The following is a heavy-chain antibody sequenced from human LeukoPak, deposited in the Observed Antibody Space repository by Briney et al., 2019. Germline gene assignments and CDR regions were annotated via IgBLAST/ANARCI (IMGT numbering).Heavy chain of an antibody. Sequence: GGSLRLSCAGSGFTFSSYWMHWVRQAPGKGLEWVSRIRGDGNDASYADSVKGRFTISRDNAKNTLYLQMNSLRAEDTAVYYCARRAMVRGRYYFDYWGQGTLVTVSS. CDR2: IRGDGNDA. D-gene: IGHD3-10*01. V-gene: IGHV3-74*01. CDR3: ARRAMVRGRYYFDY. J-gene: IGHJ4*02. CDR1: GFTFSSYW.